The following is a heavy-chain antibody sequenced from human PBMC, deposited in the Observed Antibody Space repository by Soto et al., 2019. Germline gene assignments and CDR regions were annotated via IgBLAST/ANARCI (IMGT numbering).Heavy chain of an antibody. CDR3: VKEQLPSSDP. CDR1: GFTFSISV. CDR2: ISSDGEST. J-gene: IGHJ5*02. D-gene: IGHD2-2*01. V-gene: IGHV3-64D*06. Sequence: LRLYCSASGFTFSISVMSRVRQAPGKGLEYVSAISSDGESTYYSDSVKGRFTISRDNSKNTLYFQMNSLRPEDTGVYYCVKEQLPSSDPWGQGILVTVSS.